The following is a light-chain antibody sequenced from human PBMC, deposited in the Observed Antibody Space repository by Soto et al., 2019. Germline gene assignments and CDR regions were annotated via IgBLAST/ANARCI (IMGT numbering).Light chain of an antibody. CDR1: SSDVGGYNL. V-gene: IGLV2-23*01. CDR3: CSYAGSSPSV. CDR2: EGS. Sequence: QSALTQPASVSGSPGQSITISCTGTSSDVGGYNLVSWYQQHPGKAPKLMIYEGSKRPSGVSNRFSGSKSGNTASLTISGLQAEDEADFYCCSYAGSSPSVFGPGTKVTVL. J-gene: IGLJ1*01.